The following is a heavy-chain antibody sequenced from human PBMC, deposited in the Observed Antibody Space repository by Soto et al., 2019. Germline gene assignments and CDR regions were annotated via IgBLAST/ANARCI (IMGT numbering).Heavy chain of an antibody. CDR2: IHSSGST. CDR1: GASMNSYH. Sequence: SETLSLTCTVSGASMNSYHWSWIRQPAGKGLEWIGHIHSSGSTSYNPSLKSRVTMSVDTSKNQFSLRLMSLTAADTAVYYCARNRGVAAAGITWFDPWGQGSLVTVSS. CDR3: ARNRGVAAAGITWFDP. J-gene: IGHJ5*02. V-gene: IGHV4-4*07. D-gene: IGHD6-13*01.